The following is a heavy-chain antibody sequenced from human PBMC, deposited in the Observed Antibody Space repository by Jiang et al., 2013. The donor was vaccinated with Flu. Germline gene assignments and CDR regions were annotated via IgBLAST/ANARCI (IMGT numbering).Heavy chain of an antibody. Sequence: LLKPSETLSLTCTVSGGSITSYYWIWIRQPPGKGLEWIGYIYYSGSTNYNPSLKSRVTISVDTSKNQFSLKLSSVTAADTAVYYCAKQGYSGSYYTDAFHIWGQGTMVTVSS. CDR3: AKQGYSGSYYTDAFHI. D-gene: IGHD1-26*01. J-gene: IGHJ3*02. CDR1: GGSITSYY. CDR2: IYYSGST. V-gene: IGHV4-59*08.